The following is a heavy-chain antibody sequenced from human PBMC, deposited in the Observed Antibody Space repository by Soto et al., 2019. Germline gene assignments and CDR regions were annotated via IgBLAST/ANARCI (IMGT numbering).Heavy chain of an antibody. CDR1: GGSISSYY. Sequence: QVQLQESGPGLVKPSETLSLTCTVSGGSISSYYWSWIRQPAGKGLEWIGRIYTSGGTNYNPSLQSRVTMSVDTSKNQFSLQLSSVTAADTAVYYCARVRIAARTGACGMDVWGQGTTVTVSS. V-gene: IGHV4-4*07. CDR2: IYTSGGT. CDR3: ARVRIAARTGACGMDV. D-gene: IGHD6-6*01. J-gene: IGHJ6*02.